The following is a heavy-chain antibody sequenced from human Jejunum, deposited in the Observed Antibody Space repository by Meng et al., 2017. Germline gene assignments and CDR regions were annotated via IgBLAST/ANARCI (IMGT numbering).Heavy chain of an antibody. J-gene: IGHJ4*02. V-gene: IGHV3-33*01. CDR1: GFVFSDSG. Sequence: QVQLVWAGGGVVQSGKSLRLSCAASGFVFSDSGMHWVRQPPGKGLEWVAMIWYDGTKKYYTESLKGRFTISRDNSKNTVSLEMDSLRAEDTAIYYCARGTHYSDYVLDHWGQGTLVTVSS. CDR2: IWYDGTKK. D-gene: IGHD4-11*01. CDR3: ARGTHYSDYVLDH.